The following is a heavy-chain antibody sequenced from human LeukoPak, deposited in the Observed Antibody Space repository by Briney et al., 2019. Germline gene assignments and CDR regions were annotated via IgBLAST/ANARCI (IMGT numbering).Heavy chain of an antibody. J-gene: IGHJ4*02. CDR1: GFTLSSYV. D-gene: IGHD2-15*01. CDR3: AKDTCSGGSCYWPFDY. CDR2: IKGSGGST. Sequence: SGGSLRHSCEPSGFTLSSYVKKCVRPAPGKGLEWGSGIKGSGGSTYYADSVKGRFTISRDNSKNTLYLQMNSLRAEDTAVYYCAKDTCSGGSCYWPFDYWGQGTLVTVSS. V-gene: IGHV3-23*01.